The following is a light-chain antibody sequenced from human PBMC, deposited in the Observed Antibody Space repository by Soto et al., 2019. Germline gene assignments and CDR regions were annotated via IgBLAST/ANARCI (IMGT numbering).Light chain of an antibody. CDR2: LGS. J-gene: IGKJ1*01. V-gene: IGKV2-28*01. Sequence: DIVMTQSPLSLPVTPGEPASISCRSSQSLLHSNGYNYLDWYLQKPGQSPQLLIYLGSNRSSGVPDRFSGSGSGTDFTLKLSRVEAEDVGVYYCMQALQTPWTFGQGTKVEIK. CDR3: MQALQTPWT. CDR1: QSLLHSNGYNY.